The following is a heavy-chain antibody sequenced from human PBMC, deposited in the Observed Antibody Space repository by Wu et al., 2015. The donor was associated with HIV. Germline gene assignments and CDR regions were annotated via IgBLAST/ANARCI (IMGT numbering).Heavy chain of an antibody. CDR3: ARGDIVLMVYAIDAFDI. J-gene: IGHJ3*02. D-gene: IGHD2-8*01. CDR2: INPNSGGT. CDR1: GYTFTGYY. V-gene: IGHV1-2*02. Sequence: VQLVQSGAEVKKPGASVKVSCKASGYTFTGYYMHWVRQAPGQGLEWMGWINPNSGGTNYAQKFQGRVTMTRDTSISTAYMELSRLRSDDTAVYYCARGDIVLMVYAIDAFDIWGQGQWSPSLQ.